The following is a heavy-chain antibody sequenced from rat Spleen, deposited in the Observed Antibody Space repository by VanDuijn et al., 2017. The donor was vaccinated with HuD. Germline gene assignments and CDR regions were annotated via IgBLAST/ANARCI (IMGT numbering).Heavy chain of an antibody. Sequence: EVQLVESGGGLVQPGRSLKLSCVASGFTFNNYWMTWIRQAPGKGLEWVASITNTGGSTYYPDSVKGRFTISRDNAKSTLYLQMNSLRSEDTATYYCTRGLYYDGSYYSGGDNWFAYWGQGTLVTVSS. J-gene: IGHJ3*01. V-gene: IGHV5-31*01. CDR1: GFTFNNYW. CDR3: TRGLYYDGSYYSGGDNWFAY. D-gene: IGHD1-12*02. CDR2: ITNTGGST.